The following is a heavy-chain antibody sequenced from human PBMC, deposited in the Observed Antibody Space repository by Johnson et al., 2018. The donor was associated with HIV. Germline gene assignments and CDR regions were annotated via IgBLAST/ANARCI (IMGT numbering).Heavy chain of an antibody. CDR1: GFTFSSYA. CDR3: AQEVRIAGSAAFDI. Sequence: QVQLVESGGGVVQPGRSLRLSCAASGFTFSSYAMHWVRQAPGKGLEWVAVISYDGSNKYYADSVKGRFTISRDNSKNTLYLQMNSLKIEDTAVYSCAQEVRIAGSAAFDIWGQGTMVTVS. J-gene: IGHJ3*02. CDR2: ISYDGSNK. D-gene: IGHD6-13*01. V-gene: IGHV3-30*04.